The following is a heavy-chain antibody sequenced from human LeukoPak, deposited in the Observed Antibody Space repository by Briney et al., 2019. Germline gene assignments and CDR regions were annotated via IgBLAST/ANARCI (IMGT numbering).Heavy chain of an antibody. J-gene: IGHJ4*02. V-gene: IGHV4-4*09. CDR2: IHTGGGT. D-gene: IGHD6-6*01. CDR3: ARLTRLSTSPDRYYLDY. CDR1: GDSISSYY. Sequence: SETLSLTCTVSGDSISSYYWSWIRQPPGKGLEWIGYIHTGGGTSYIPSLKGRVTISIDTSKNQFSLKLSSVTAADSAVYCCARLTRLSTSPDRYYLDYWGQGTLVTVSS.